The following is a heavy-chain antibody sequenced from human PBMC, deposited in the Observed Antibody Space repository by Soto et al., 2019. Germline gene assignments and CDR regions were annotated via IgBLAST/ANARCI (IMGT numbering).Heavy chain of an antibody. J-gene: IGHJ4*02. D-gene: IGHD6-13*01. CDR3: AKQRNVTTAVGQMRFYF. Sequence: PGESLKISCQASGYNFNHYYIAWMRQIPGRGLEWVGLIYPGDSDSRYSPSFQGQVTMSVDRSTDTDYLQWSSLKASDRGIYYCAKQRNVTTAVGQMRFYFWGQGTPVTVSS. V-gene: IGHV5-51*01. CDR2: IYPGDSDS. CDR1: GYNFNHYY.